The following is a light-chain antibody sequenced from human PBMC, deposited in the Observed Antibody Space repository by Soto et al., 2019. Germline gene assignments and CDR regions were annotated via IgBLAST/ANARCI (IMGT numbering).Light chain of an antibody. CDR2: GTY. J-gene: IGKJ4*02. CDR3: QQFSSSRPGVT. Sequence: EIVLTQSPDTLSLSPGESATLSCRASRSVSSNYLAWYQQKPGQAPRLLVAGTYSRPTGIPDRFSGSGAGTDVTLNISGLDPVDLAVYYWQQFSSSRPGVTFGGGTLLEMK. CDR1: RSVSSNY. V-gene: IGKV3-20*01.